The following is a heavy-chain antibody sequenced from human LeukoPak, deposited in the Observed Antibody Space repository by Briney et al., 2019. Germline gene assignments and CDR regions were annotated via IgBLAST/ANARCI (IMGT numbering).Heavy chain of an antibody. Sequence: GGSLRLSCAASGFTVSSSYMSWVRQAPGKGLEWVSVIYISSTTYYADSVQGRFTISRVNSKNTLYLQMNSLRAEDTAVYYCARGVGYNYFVSWGQGTLVTVSS. V-gene: IGHV3-66*01. CDR2: IYISSTT. CDR1: GFTVSSSY. J-gene: IGHJ4*02. CDR3: ARGVGYNYFVS. D-gene: IGHD5-24*01.